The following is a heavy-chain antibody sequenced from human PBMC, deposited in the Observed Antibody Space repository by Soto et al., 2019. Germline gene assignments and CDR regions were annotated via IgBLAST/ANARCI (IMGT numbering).Heavy chain of an antibody. J-gene: IGHJ6*02. D-gene: IGHD1-1*01. CDR1: GFTFSGYS. CDR2: ISSSSDPI. Sequence: EVQLVESGGGLVQPGGSLRLSCAASGFTFSGYSMNWVRQAPGKGLEWVSYISSSSDPIYYTDSVKGRFTISRDNAKNSMYLHMNSLRDEDTAVYYCARAPPYKSYGMDVWGQGTTVTVSS. V-gene: IGHV3-48*02. CDR3: ARAPPYKSYGMDV.